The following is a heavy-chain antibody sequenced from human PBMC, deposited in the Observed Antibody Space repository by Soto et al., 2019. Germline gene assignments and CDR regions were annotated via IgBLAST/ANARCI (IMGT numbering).Heavy chain of an antibody. CDR2: IKSKTDGGTT. CDR1: GFTFSNAW. V-gene: IGHV3-15*01. D-gene: IGHD2-8*02. J-gene: IGHJ6*02. Sequence: GGSLRLSCAASGFTFSNAWMSWVRQAPGKGLEWVGRIKSKTDGGTTDYAAPVKGRFTISRDDSKNTLYLQMNSLRDEDTAVYYCARALGDGYKYGWNYYYRMDVWGQATKVTVS. CDR3: ARALGDGYKYGWNYYYRMDV.